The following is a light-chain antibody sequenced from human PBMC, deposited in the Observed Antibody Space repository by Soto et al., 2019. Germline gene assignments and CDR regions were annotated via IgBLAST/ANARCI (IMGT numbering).Light chain of an antibody. CDR3: SSYTSSRPLV. CDR2: EVS. CDR1: SSDVGGYNY. Sequence: QSALTQPASVSGSPVQSITISCTGTSSDVGGYNYVSWYQQHPGKAPKLMIYEVSNRPSGVSNRFSGSKSGNTASLTISGLQAEDEADYYCSSYTSSRPLVFGGGTKLTVL. J-gene: IGLJ2*01. V-gene: IGLV2-14*01.